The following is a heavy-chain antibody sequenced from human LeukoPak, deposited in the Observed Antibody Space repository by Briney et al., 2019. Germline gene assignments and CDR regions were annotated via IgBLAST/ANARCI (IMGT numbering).Heavy chain of an antibody. Sequence: GASVKVSCKASGYTFTSYYMHWVRQAPGQGLEWMGIINPSGGSTSYAQKFQGRVTMTRDTSTSTVYMELSSLRSEDTAVYYCAGDSKRHYYDSSGYPSGHWGQGTLVTVSS. J-gene: IGHJ4*02. CDR1: GYTFTSYY. CDR3: AGDSKRHYYDSSGYPSGH. V-gene: IGHV1-46*01. CDR2: INPSGGST. D-gene: IGHD3-22*01.